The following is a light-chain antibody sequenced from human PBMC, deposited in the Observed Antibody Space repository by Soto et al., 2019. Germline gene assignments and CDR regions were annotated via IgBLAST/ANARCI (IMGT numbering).Light chain of an antibody. CDR2: KAS. J-gene: IGKJ1*01. CDR3: LQYVTASRT. Sequence: DIQMTQSPSTLSASVGDRVTITCRASQSLTSWLAWFQQKPGKAPKLLIYKASTLEAGVPSRFSCSGSGTEFTLTISSLQPDDFATYFCLQYVTASRTFGQGTKVEIK. V-gene: IGKV1-5*03. CDR1: QSLTSW.